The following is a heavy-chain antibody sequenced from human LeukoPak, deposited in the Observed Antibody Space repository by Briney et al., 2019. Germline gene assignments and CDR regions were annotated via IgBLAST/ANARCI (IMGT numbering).Heavy chain of an antibody. D-gene: IGHD4-17*01. CDR2: INPNSGGT. V-gene: IGHV1-2*06. CDR3: ARLLTTVTTRVDY. Sequence: ASVKVSCKASGYTFTGYYMHWVRQAPGQGLEWMGRINPNSGGTNYAQKFQGRVTVTRDTSISTAYMELSRLRSDDTAMYYCARLLTTVTTRVDYWGQGTLVTVSS. J-gene: IGHJ4*02. CDR1: GYTFTGYY.